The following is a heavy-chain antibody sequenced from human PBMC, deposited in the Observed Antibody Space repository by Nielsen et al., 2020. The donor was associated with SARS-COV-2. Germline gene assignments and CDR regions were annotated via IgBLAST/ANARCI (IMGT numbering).Heavy chain of an antibody. CDR3: TRGVYTKGLDY. CDR2: TYYRSKWST. D-gene: IGHD2-8*01. V-gene: IGHV6-1*01. J-gene: IGHJ4*02. Sequence: SQTLSLTCAISGDSVSSNSVTWNWIRQPPSRGPEWLGRTYYRSKWSTDYAVSVKSRITINTDTSKNHFSLLMNSVTPEDTAVYYCTRGVYTKGLDYWGQGTLVTVSS. CDR1: GDSVSSNSVT.